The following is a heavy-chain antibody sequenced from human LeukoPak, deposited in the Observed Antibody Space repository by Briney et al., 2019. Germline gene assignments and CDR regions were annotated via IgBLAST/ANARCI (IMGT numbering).Heavy chain of an antibody. CDR1: GGSIRSSNYY. V-gene: IGHV4-39*07. D-gene: IGHD2-2*01. CDR2: VYFSGST. CDR3: ARDRGRVLPPALYFSMDV. J-gene: IGHJ6*03. Sequence: KPSETLSLTCAVSGGSIRSSNYYWGWIRQPPGKGLEWIGSVYFSGSTYSSPSLRSRVTISVDTSKNHFSLKLSSVTAADTAVYYCARDRGRVLPPALYFSMDVWGEGTTVTVSS.